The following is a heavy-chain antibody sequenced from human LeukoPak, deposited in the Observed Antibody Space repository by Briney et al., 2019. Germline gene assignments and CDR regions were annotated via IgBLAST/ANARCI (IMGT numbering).Heavy chain of an antibody. CDR3: ASSGYSGYDGDYFDY. D-gene: IGHD5-12*01. Sequence: PGGSLRLSCAASGFIFSTYWMSWVRQAPGKGLEWVANIKQDGSEKYYVDSVKGRFTISRDNAKNSLYLQMNSLRAEDTAVYYCASSGYSGYDGDYFDYRGQGTLVTVSS. CDR2: IKQDGSEK. V-gene: IGHV3-7*01. J-gene: IGHJ4*02. CDR1: GFIFSTYW.